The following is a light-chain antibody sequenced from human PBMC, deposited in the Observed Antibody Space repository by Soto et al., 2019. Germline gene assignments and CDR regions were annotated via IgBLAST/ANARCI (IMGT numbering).Light chain of an antibody. J-gene: IGLJ1*01. V-gene: IGLV2-11*01. CDR2: DVN. CDR3: CSYAPSYTFV. Sequence: QSVLTQPRSVSGSPGQPVTISCTGTSNDIGAYNYVSWYQQHPGRAPKVMIYDVNKRPSGVPDRFSGSKSANTASLTIFGLQAEDEADYYCCSYAPSYTFVFGTGTKVT. CDR1: SNDIGAYNY.